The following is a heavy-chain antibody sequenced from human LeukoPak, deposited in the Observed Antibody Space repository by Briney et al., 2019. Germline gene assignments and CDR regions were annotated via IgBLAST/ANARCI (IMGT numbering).Heavy chain of an antibody. Sequence: PSETLSLTCAVYGGSFSGYYWSWIRQPPGKGLEWIGEINHSGSTNYNPSLKSRVTISVDTSKNQFSLKLSSVTAADTAVYYCASRITYYYYYGMDVWGQGTTVTVSS. CDR3: ASRITYYYYYGMDV. D-gene: IGHD3-10*01. J-gene: IGHJ6*02. CDR2: INHSGST. V-gene: IGHV4-34*01. CDR1: GGSFSGYY.